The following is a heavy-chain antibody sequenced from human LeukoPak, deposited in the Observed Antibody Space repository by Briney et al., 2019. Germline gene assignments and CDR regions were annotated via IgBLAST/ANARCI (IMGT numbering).Heavy chain of an antibody. CDR3: ARDKAYYDILTGSYGMDV. CDR2: ISSSSSYI. V-gene: IGHV3-21*01. Sequence: GGSLRLSCAASGFTFSSYSMNWVRQAPGKGLEWVSSISSSSSYIYYADSVKGRFTISRDNAKNSLYLQMNSLRAEDTAVYYCARDKAYYDILTGSYGMDVWGQGTTVTVSS. CDR1: GFTFSSYS. J-gene: IGHJ6*02. D-gene: IGHD3-9*01.